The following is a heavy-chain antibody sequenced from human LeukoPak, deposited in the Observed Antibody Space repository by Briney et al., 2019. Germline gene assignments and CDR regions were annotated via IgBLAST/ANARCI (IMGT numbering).Heavy chain of an antibody. V-gene: IGHV4-34*01. J-gene: IGHJ3*02. D-gene: IGHD1-26*01. Sequence: SETLSLTCAVYGGSFSGYYWSWLRQPPGKGLEWIGEINHSGSTNYNPSLKSRVTISVDTSKNQFSLKLSSVTAADTAVYYCARTYSGKRMSAFDIWGQGTMVTVSS. CDR2: INHSGST. CDR3: ARTYSGKRMSAFDI. CDR1: GGSFSGYY.